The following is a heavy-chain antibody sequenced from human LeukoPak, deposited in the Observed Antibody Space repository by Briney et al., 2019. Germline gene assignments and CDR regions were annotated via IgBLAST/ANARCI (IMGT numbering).Heavy chain of an antibody. CDR3: AKVRDTLLRYFDWLSTNFGY. V-gene: IGHV3-48*03. Sequence: GGSLRLSCAASGFTFSSYEMNWVRQAPGKGLEWVSYISSSGSTIYYADSVKGRFTISRDNAKNSLYLQMNSLRAEDTAVYYCAKVRDTLLRYFDWLSTNFGYWGQGTLVTVSS. J-gene: IGHJ4*02. D-gene: IGHD3-9*01. CDR1: GFTFSSYE. CDR2: ISSSGSTI.